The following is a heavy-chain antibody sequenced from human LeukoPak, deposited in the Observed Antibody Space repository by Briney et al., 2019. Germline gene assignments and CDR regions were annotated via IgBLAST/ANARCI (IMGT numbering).Heavy chain of an antibody. Sequence: SETLSLTCTVSGGSISSDNYQWSWIRQPPGKGLEWIGYINYSGSTYYNPSLKSRVTISVDTSKNHFSLKLSSVTAADTAVYYCAGNYDSWTGLNYWGQGTLVTVSS. CDR3: AGNYDSWTGLNY. CDR2: INYSGST. V-gene: IGHV4-30-4*01. CDR1: GGSISSDNYQ. D-gene: IGHD3-3*01. J-gene: IGHJ4*02.